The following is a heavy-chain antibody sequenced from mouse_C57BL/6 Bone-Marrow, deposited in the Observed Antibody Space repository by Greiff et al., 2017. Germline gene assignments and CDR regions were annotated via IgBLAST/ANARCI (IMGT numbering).Heavy chain of an antibody. CDR2: IYPRSGNT. CDR3: AGWGYDGYLHYYAMDY. Sequence: QVQLQQSGAELARPGASVKLSCKASGYTFTSYGISWVKQRPGQGLEWIGEIYPRSGNTYYNEKFKGKATLTADKSSSTAYMELRSLTSEDSAVYFCAGWGYDGYLHYYAMDYWGQGTSVTVSS. J-gene: IGHJ4*01. V-gene: IGHV1-81*01. D-gene: IGHD2-3*01. CDR1: GYTFTSYG.